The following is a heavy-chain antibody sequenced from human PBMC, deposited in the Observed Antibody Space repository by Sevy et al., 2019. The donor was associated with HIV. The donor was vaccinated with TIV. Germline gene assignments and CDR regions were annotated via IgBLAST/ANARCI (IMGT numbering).Heavy chain of an antibody. CDR2: FDPEDGET. CDR3: ATLSIAVAGDFDY. V-gene: IGHV1-24*01. CDR1: GYTLTELS. D-gene: IGHD6-19*01. J-gene: IGHJ4*02. Sequence: ASVKFSCKVSGYTLTELSMHWVRQAPGKGLEWMGGFDPEDGETIYAQKFQGRVTMTEDTSTDTAYMELSSLRSEDTAVYYCATLSIAVAGDFDYWGQGTLVTVSS.